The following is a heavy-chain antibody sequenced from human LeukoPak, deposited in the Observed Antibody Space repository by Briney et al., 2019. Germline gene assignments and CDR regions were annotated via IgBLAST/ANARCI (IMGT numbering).Heavy chain of an antibody. Sequence: GRSLRLSCAASGFTFSIYGMHWVRQAPGKGPEYVSVISDNGGNTNYADSVKGRFIISRDNSKNTLYLQMGSLRAEDMAVYYCVKDFDVMHYWGQGTLVTVSS. D-gene: IGHD2-21*01. V-gene: IGHV3-64*02. CDR2: ISDNGGNT. CDR1: GFTFSIYG. CDR3: VKDFDVMHY. J-gene: IGHJ4*02.